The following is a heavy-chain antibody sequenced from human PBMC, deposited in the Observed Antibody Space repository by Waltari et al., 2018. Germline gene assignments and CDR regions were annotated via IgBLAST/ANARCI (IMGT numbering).Heavy chain of an antibody. CDR3: ARDSPSIAARRYYYYYMDV. J-gene: IGHJ6*03. V-gene: IGHV4-4*07. D-gene: IGHD6-6*01. CDR1: GGSISSYY. Sequence: QVQLQESGPGLVKPSETLSLTCTVSGGSISSYYWSWIRQPSGTGLEWIGRIYTSGSTNYNPSLKSRVTMSVDTSKNQFSLKLSSVTAADTAVYYCARDSPSIAARRYYYYYMDVWGKGTTVTISS. CDR2: IYTSGST.